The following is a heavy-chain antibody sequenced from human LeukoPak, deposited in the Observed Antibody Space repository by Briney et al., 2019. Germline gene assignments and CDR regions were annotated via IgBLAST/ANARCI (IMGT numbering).Heavy chain of an antibody. D-gene: IGHD3-16*01. CDR2: IYTSGST. Sequence: SETLSLTCTVSGGSISSGSYYWRWIRQPAGKGLEWIGRIYTSGSTNYNPSLKSRITISVDTSKNQFPLKLSSVTAADTAVYYCARETSQKGAHYMDVWGKGTTVTISS. V-gene: IGHV4-61*02. J-gene: IGHJ6*03. CDR1: GGSISSGSYY. CDR3: ARETSQKGAHYMDV.